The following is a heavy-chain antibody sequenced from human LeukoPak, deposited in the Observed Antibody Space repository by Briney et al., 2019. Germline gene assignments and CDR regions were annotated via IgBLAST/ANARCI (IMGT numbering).Heavy chain of an antibody. J-gene: IGHJ5*02. CDR1: GDSVSSNSAA. CDR3: ARHSWSGNNSFDP. V-gene: IGHV6-1*01. CDR2: TYYRSTWYN. D-gene: IGHD3-3*02. Sequence: SQTLSLTCAISGDSVSSNSAAWNWIRQSPSRGLEWLGRTYYRSTWYNDYAVSVRGRITVNPDTSKNQFSLHLNSVTPEDTAVYYCARHSWSGNNSFDPWGQGTLVTVSS.